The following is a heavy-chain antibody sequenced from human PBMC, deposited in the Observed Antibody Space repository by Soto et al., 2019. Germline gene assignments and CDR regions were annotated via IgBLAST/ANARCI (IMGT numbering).Heavy chain of an antibody. J-gene: IGHJ4*02. V-gene: IGHV2-5*02. CDR3: AHSGYYQYYFDY. CDR1: GFSLSTSGVG. CDR2: IYWDDDK. D-gene: IGHD3-22*01. Sequence: QITLKESGPTLVKPTQTLTLTCTFSGFSLSTSGVGVGWIRQPPGKALEWLALIYWDDDKRYSPSLKSRLTIPKDTSKNQVVLTMTNMDPVDTATYYCAHSGYYQYYFDYWGQGTLVTVSS.